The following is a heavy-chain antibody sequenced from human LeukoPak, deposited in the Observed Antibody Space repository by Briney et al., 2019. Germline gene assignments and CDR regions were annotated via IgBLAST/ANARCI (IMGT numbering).Heavy chain of an antibody. CDR1: GYTLTGYY. V-gene: IGHV1-3*03. D-gene: IGHD3-10*01. CDR2: INAGNGNT. CDR3: ARGVISGSYYYMDV. Sequence: ASVKVSCKASGYTLTGYYMHWVRQAPGQGLEWMGWINAGNGNTKYSQEFQGRVTITRDTSASTAYMELSSLRSEDMAVYYCARGVISGSYYYMDVWGKGTTVTVSS. J-gene: IGHJ6*03.